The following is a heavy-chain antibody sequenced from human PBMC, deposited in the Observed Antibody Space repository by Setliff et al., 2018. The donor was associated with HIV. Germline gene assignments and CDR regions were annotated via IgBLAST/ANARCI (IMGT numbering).Heavy chain of an antibody. D-gene: IGHD5-12*01. CDR1: GLTFRTYG. CDR2: ISYGGNNE. J-gene: IGHJ6*03. CDR3: ARERWLRSHYYYYMDV. Sequence: GGSLRLSCAASGLTFRTYGMHWVRQAPGKGLEWVAFISYGGNNEYYADSVKGRFTISRDNSKNTPYLQMDSLRAEDTAVYYCARERWLRSHYYYYMDVWGKGTTVTVSS. V-gene: IGHV3-33*05.